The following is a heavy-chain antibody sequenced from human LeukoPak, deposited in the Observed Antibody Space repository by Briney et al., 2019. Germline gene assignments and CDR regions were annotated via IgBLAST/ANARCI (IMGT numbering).Heavy chain of an antibody. CDR3: ARDRRYSYGHLINYYYYRVV. D-gene: IGHD5-18*01. CDR2: ISSSSSYI. CDR1: GFTFSSYS. V-gene: IGHV3-21*01. J-gene: IGHJ6*03. Sequence: GGSLRPSCAASGFTFSSYSMNWVRQAPGKGLEWVSSISSSSSYIYYADSVKGRFTISRDNAKNSLYLQMNSLRAEDTAVNYRARDRRYSYGHLINYYYYRVVWGKRT.